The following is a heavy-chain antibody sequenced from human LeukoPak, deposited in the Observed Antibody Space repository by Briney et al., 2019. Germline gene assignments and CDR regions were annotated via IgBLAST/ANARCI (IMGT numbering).Heavy chain of an antibody. Sequence: SETLSLTCTVSGGSIGSYYWSWIRQPPGKGLEWIGNIYYSGSTNSNPSLKSRVTMSVDTSKNQFSLKLSSVTAADTAVYYCARQMGGFILLDYWGQGALVTVSS. J-gene: IGHJ4*02. D-gene: IGHD3-16*01. CDR2: IYYSGST. V-gene: IGHV4-59*08. CDR3: ARQMGGFILLDY. CDR1: GGSIGSYY.